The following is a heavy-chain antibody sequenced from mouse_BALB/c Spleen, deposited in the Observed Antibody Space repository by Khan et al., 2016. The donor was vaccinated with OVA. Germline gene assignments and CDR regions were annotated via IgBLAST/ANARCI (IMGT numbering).Heavy chain of an antibody. CDR2: IWGDGST. V-gene: IGHV2-3*01. Sequence: QMQLEESGPGLVAPSQSLSITCTVSGFSLTSDGVSWVRQPPGKGLEWLGVIWGDGSTNYHSALRSRLSIRKDNSKSQVFLKLDSLQTDDTATYYCAKLRVFYFDSWGQGTTLTVSS. CDR1: GFSLTSDG. J-gene: IGHJ2*01. CDR3: AKLRVFYFDS.